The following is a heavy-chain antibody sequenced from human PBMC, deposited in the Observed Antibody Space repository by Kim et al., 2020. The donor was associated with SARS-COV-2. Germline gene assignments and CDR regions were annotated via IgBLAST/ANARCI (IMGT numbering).Heavy chain of an antibody. V-gene: IGHV3-23*01. J-gene: IGHJ6*01. CDR1: GFTFTGFA. D-gene: IGHD2-15*01. CDR3: VRALVEGGLYD. Sequence: GGSLRLSCAASGFTFTGFAMPWVRQAPGKGLEWVSAICSGGGSTYYSDSVKGRFTITRDNSKKTVYLQMNSLRAEDTAVYYCVRALVEGGLYDWG. CDR2: ICSGGGST.